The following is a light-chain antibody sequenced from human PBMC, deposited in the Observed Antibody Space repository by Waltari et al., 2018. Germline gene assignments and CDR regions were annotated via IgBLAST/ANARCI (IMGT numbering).Light chain of an antibody. J-gene: IGKJ4*01. CDR3: QQSYSSPLT. Sequence: DIQMTQSPSSLSASVGDRVTITCRASQNMNTYLHWYHQRPGKAPNLLIYAASSLQSGVPSRVSGSGSGTHFTLTIGSLESEDLGIYYCQQSYSSPLTFGGGTKVEIK. V-gene: IGKV1-39*01. CDR1: QNMNTY. CDR2: AAS.